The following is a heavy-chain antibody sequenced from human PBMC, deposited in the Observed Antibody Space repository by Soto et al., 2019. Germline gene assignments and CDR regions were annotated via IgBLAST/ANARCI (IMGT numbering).Heavy chain of an antibody. CDR1: GGSISSYY. D-gene: IGHD1-1*01. CDR3: ARQWGTDAFDI. V-gene: IGHV4-59*08. J-gene: IGHJ3*02. Sequence: QVQLQESGPGLVKPSETLSLTCTVSGGSISSYYWSWIRQPPGKGLEWIGYIYYSGSTNYNPSLKCRLTISVDTAKNQFSLKLSSVTAADTAVYYCARQWGTDAFDIWGQGTMVTVSS. CDR2: IYYSGST.